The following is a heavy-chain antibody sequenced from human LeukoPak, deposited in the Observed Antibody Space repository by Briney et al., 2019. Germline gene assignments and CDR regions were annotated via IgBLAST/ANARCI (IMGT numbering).Heavy chain of an antibody. V-gene: IGHV1-46*01. Sequence: GASVKVSCKASGYTFTSYGISWVRQAPGQGLEWMGMINPSGDSTKYAQKFQGRVIMTRDTSTSTVYMELSSLRSEDTAVYYCARDVVVVGTTPGYWGQGTLVIVSS. D-gene: IGHD2-15*01. CDR1: GYTFTSYG. CDR2: INPSGDST. CDR3: ARDVVVVGTTPGY. J-gene: IGHJ4*02.